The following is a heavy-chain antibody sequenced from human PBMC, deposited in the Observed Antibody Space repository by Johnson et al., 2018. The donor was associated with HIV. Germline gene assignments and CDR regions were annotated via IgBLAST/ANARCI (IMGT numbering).Heavy chain of an antibody. CDR1: GFTFSSYG. V-gene: IGHV3-30*19. D-gene: IGHD4-17*01. J-gene: IGHJ3*02. CDR2: ISYDGSNK. CDR3: ARGRDPGDYVGLGAFDI. Sequence: QVQVVESGGGVVQPGGSLRLSCAASGFTFSSYGMHWVRQAPGKGLEWVAVISYDGSNKYYADSVKGRFTISRDNSKNTLYLQMNSLRAEDTAVYFCARGRDPGDYVGLGAFDIWGQGTMVTVSS.